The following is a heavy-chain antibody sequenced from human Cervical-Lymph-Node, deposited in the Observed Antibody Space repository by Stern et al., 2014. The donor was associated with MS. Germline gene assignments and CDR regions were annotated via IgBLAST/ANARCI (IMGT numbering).Heavy chain of an antibody. CDR3: ARDWITGSYLGWFQD. V-gene: IGHV4-61*02. D-gene: IGHD1-26*01. Sequence: QLQLKESGPGLAKPSQTLSLTCTVSGDSIDSNNHFWSWLRQPAGKGLEWIGRIYPGGRPNSHPPLKSRVTISLDMSKNQFSVKLPSVTAADTAVYYCARDWITGSYLGWFQDWGQGALVIVSS. CDR2: IYPGGRP. CDR1: GDSIDSNNHF. J-gene: IGHJ1*01.